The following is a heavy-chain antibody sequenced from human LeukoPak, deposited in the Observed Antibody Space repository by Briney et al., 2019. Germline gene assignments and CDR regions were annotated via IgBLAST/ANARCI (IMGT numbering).Heavy chain of an antibody. CDR3: AKRADSSAHSFDY. CDR1: GFTVSSVY. V-gene: IGHV3-66*01. D-gene: IGHD3-22*01. J-gene: IGHJ4*02. Sequence: GGSLRLSCAASGFTVSSVYMSWVRQAPGKGLEWVSIISGGGTTHYTDSVKGRFTISRDNAKNSLYLQMDSLRVEDTAVYYCAKRADSSAHSFDYWGQGTLVTVSS. CDR2: ISGGGTT.